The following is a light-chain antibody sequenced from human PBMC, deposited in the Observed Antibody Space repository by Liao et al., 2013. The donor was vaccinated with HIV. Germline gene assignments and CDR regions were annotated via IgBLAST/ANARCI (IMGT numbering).Light chain of an antibody. CDR1: KLGDKY. CDR3: QVWESSGDHPV. Sequence: SYMLTQPPSVSVSPGQTASITCSGDKLGDKYACWYQQKPGQSPVLVIYQDSKRPSGIPERFSGSNSGNTATLIISRVEAGDEADYYCQVWESSGDHPVFGGGTKLTVL. CDR2: QDS. J-gene: IGLJ2*01. V-gene: IGLV3-1*01.